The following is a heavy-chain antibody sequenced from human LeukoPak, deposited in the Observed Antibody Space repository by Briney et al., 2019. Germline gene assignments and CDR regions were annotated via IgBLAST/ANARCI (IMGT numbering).Heavy chain of an antibody. V-gene: IGHV4-34*01. J-gene: IGHJ5*02. D-gene: IGHD3-9*01. CDR1: GGSFSGYC. Sequence: SETLSLTCAVYGGSFSGYCWSWIRQPPGKGLEWIGEINHSGSTNYNPSLKSRVTISVDTSKNQFSLKLRSDTAADTAVYYCARAQYYDILTGYLPSYNWFDPWGEGTLVTVSS. CDR3: ARAQYYDILTGYLPSYNWFDP. CDR2: INHSGST.